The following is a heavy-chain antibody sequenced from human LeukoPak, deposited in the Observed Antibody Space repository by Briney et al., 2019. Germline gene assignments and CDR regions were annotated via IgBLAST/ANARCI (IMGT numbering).Heavy chain of an antibody. CDR2: IYYSGST. CDR1: GGSISSGDYY. Sequence: SETLSLTCTVSGGSISSGDYYWSWIRQPPGKGLEWIGYIYYSGSTNYNPSLKSRVTISVDTSKNQISLKLSSVTAADTAVYYCARQPGSGYYYFDYWGQGTLVTVSS. D-gene: IGHD3-22*01. V-gene: IGHV4-61*08. J-gene: IGHJ4*02. CDR3: ARQPGSGYYYFDY.